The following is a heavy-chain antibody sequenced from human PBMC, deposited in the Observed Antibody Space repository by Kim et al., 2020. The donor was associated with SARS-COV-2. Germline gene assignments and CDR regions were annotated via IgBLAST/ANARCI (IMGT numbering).Heavy chain of an antibody. CDR2: INHSGST. J-gene: IGHJ6*02. V-gene: IGHV4-34*01. CDR3: ARTNKPPPPVYYYCGMDV. CDR1: GGSFSGYY. Sequence: SETLSLTCAAYGGSFSGYYWSWIRQPPGKGLEWIAEINHSGSTNYNPSLKSRVTMSVDTSKNQSSLKLSSVTAADTAVYYCARTNKPPPPVYYYCGMDVWGQGTTRTVSS.